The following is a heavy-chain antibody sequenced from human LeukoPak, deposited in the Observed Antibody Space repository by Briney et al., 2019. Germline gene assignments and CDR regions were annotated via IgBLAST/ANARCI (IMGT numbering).Heavy chain of an antibody. J-gene: IGHJ4*02. CDR2: ISASGEST. CDR3: EQAGC. Sequence: GGSLRLSCAASGFTLSIYALSWVRQTPGKVLECVSGISASGESTYYADSVKGRFTISRDRNKVTLQMTSLRVDDTAVYYCEQAGCWGEGALVTVSS. V-gene: IGHV3-23*01. CDR1: GFTLSIYA. D-gene: IGHD6-13*01.